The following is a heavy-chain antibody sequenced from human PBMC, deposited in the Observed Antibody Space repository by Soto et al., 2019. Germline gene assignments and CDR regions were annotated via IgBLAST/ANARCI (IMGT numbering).Heavy chain of an antibody. D-gene: IGHD2-15*01. J-gene: IGHJ1*01. CDR2: IYYRGTT. CDR3: ARLGCSGGSCPLEH. V-gene: IGHV4-59*01. Sequence: QVQLQESGPGLVKPSETLSLTCIVSGGSISDYYWSWIRQPPGKGLEWIGYIYYRGTTYYSPSLMSRVTISVDTSKNQFCLKLISVTAADTAVYYCARLGCSGGSCPLEHWGQGALVTVSS. CDR1: GGSISDYY.